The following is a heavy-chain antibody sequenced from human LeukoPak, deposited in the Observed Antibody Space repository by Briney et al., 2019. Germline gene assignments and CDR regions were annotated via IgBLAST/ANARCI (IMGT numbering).Heavy chain of an antibody. Sequence: GGSLRLSCAASGFTFSSHWVTWVRQAPGKGLEWVANIKEDGSETYYVDSVKSRFTISRDNAKNSLYLQMNSLRPEDTAVYYCARGYYHGMDVWGQGTTVTVSS. CDR3: ARGYYHGMDV. CDR2: IKEDGSET. V-gene: IGHV3-7*01. CDR1: GFTFSSHW. J-gene: IGHJ6*02.